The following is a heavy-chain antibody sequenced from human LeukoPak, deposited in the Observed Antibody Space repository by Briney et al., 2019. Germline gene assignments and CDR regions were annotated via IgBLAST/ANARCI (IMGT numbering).Heavy chain of an antibody. CDR1: GGSISSYY. J-gene: IGHJ3*02. CDR3: ASTRTTVTSYDAFDI. CDR2: IYYSGST. D-gene: IGHD1-14*01. V-gene: IGHV4-59*08. Sequence: SETLSLTCTVSGGSISSYYWSWIRQPPGKGLEWIGYIYYSGSTNYNPSLKSRVTISVDTSKNQFSLRLNSVTAADTAVYYCASTRTTVTSYDAFDIWGQGTMVTVSS.